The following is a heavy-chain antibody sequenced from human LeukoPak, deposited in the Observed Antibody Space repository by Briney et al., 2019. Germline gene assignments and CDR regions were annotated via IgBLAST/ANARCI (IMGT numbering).Heavy chain of an antibody. CDR3: TRGRVYYDRRTYEY. Sequence: ASVKVSCKASGYTFTSYDINWVRQATGQGLEWMGWMNPNSVNTGYAQKFQGRVTMTRDTSISTAYMELSGLRSEDTAVYYCTRGRVYYDRRTYEYWGQGTLVTVSS. V-gene: IGHV1-8*01. CDR1: GYTFTSYD. CDR2: MNPNSVNT. D-gene: IGHD3-22*01. J-gene: IGHJ4*02.